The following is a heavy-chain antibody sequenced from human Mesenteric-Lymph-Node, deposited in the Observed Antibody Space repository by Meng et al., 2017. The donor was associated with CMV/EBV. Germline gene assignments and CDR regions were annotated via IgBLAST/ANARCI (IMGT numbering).Heavy chain of an antibody. Sequence: GESLKISCAASGFTFSSYWMSWVRQAPGKGLEWVANIKQDGSEKYYVDSVKGRFTISRDNAKNSVYLQMNSLRAEDTAVYYCARMYCSTTTCYTDAFDIWGQGTMVTVSS. J-gene: IGHJ3*02. V-gene: IGHV3-7*01. CDR1: GFTFSSYW. CDR2: IKQDGSEK. CDR3: ARMYCSTTTCYTDAFDI. D-gene: IGHD2-2*02.